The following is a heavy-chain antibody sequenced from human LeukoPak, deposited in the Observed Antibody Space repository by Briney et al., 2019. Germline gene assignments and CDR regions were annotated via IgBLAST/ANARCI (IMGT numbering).Heavy chain of an antibody. CDR2: IYYRGKS. V-gene: IGHV4-59*01. Sequence: PSETLSLTCTVSGGSINNYYWTWIRQPPGKGLEWIGYIYYRGKSNHNPSLKSRVSISADMSQSQISLQLSSVTAADTAVYYCARSCLIVDIVATIRARLGGNAFDIWGQGTMVIVSS. D-gene: IGHD5-12*01. J-gene: IGHJ3*02. CDR3: ARSCLIVDIVATIRARLGGNAFDI. CDR1: GGSINNYY.